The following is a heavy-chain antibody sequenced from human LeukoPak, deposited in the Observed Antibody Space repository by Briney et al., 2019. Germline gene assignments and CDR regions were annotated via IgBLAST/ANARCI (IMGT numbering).Heavy chain of an antibody. Sequence: GASVKVSCKASGYTFTGYYMHWVRQAPGQGLEWMGWINPNSGGTNYAQKFQGRVTMTRDTSISTAYMELSRLRSDDTAVYYCARESGGLTGTTNWFDPWGQGTLVTVSS. D-gene: IGHD1-20*01. CDR1: GYTFTGYY. CDR3: ARESGGLTGTTNWFDP. J-gene: IGHJ5*02. CDR2: INPNSGGT. V-gene: IGHV1-2*02.